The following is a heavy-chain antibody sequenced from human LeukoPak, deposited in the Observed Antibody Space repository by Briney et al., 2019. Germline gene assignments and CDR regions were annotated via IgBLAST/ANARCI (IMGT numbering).Heavy chain of an antibody. J-gene: IGHJ4*02. Sequence: GASVKVSCKASGYTFTGYYMHWVRQTPGQGLEWMGWINPNSGGTNYAQKFQGRVTMTRDTSISTAYMELSRLRSDDTAVYYCARVGAITGTPVDYWGQGTLVTVSS. CDR2: INPNSGGT. D-gene: IGHD1-7*01. CDR3: ARVGAITGTPVDY. V-gene: IGHV1-2*02. CDR1: GYTFTGYY.